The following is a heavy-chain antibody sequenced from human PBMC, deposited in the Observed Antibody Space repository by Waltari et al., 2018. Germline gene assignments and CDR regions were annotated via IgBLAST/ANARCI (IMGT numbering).Heavy chain of an antibody. CDR2: IYPGDSDT. D-gene: IGHD6-13*01. CDR3: ARGGAAALYYFDY. CDR1: GSSFPSYW. V-gene: IGHV5-51*03. Sequence: EVHLVQSGAEVTKPGESLKISRTGPGSSFPSYWTRWVCQMPGKGLEWMGIIYPGDSDTRYSPSFQGQVTISADKSISTAYLQWSSLKASDTAMYYCARGGAAALYYFDYWGQGTLVTVSS. J-gene: IGHJ4*02.